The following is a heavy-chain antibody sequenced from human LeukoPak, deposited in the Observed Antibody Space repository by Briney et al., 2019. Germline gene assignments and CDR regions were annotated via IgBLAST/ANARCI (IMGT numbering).Heavy chain of an antibody. J-gene: IGHJ4*02. CDR1: GYTFTSYY. D-gene: IGHD6-19*01. Sequence: ASVKVSCKASGYTFTSYYMHWVRQAPGQGLEWMGIINPSGGSTSNAQKFQGRVTMTRDTSTRTLYMELSSLRSEDTAVYYCARGSGSALAGRALHFDYWGQGTLVTVSS. CDR3: ARGSGSALAGRALHFDY. V-gene: IGHV1-46*03. CDR2: INPSGGST.